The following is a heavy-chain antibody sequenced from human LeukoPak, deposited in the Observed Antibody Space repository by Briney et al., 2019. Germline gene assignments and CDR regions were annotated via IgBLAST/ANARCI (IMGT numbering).Heavy chain of an antibody. CDR2: IYYSGST. Sequence: PSETLSLTCTVSGGSISSYYWSWIRQHPGKGLEWIGYIYYSGSTYYNPSLKSRVTISVDTSKNQFSLKLSSVTAADTAVYYCARSPKKYYYDIYFDYWGQGALVTVSS. J-gene: IGHJ4*02. CDR3: ARSPKKYYYDIYFDY. V-gene: IGHV4-59*06. CDR1: GGSISSYY. D-gene: IGHD3-22*01.